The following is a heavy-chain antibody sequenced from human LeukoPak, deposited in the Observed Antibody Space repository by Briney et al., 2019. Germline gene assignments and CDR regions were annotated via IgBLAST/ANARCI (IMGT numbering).Heavy chain of an antibody. CDR3: AVYYDSSGYPDY. Sequence: SSETLSLTCAVSGGSISSGGYSWSWIRQPPGKGLEWIGYIYHSGSTYYNPSLKSRVTISVDRSKNQFSLKLSSVTAADTAVYYCAVYYDSSGYPDYWGQGTLVTVSS. V-gene: IGHV4-30-2*01. CDR1: GGSISSGGYS. CDR2: IYHSGST. D-gene: IGHD3-22*01. J-gene: IGHJ4*02.